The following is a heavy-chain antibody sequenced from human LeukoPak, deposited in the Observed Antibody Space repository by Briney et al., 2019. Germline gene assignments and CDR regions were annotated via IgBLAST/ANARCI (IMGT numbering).Heavy chain of an antibody. V-gene: IGHV1-18*01. CDR3: ARAGAAVTTHFDY. D-gene: IGHD4-17*01. Sequence: VASVKVSCKASGYTFTDYGISWVRQAPGQGLEWMGWISAFNGNTNYAQKLQGRVAMTTDTSTSTAYMELRGLRSDDTAVYYCARAGAAVTTHFDYWGQGTLVTVSS. CDR1: GYTFTDYG. J-gene: IGHJ4*02. CDR2: ISAFNGNT.